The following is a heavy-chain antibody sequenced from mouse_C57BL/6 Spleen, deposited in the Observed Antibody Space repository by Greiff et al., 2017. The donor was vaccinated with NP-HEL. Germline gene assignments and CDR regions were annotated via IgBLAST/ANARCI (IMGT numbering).Heavy chain of an antibody. CDR1: GYSITSGYY. Sequence: ESGPGLVKPSQSLSLTCSVTGYSITSGYYWNWIRQFPGNKLEWMGYISYDGSNNYNPSLKNRISITRDTSKNQFFLKLNSVTTEDTATYYCARGGFYDGYSNYFDYWGQGTTLTVSS. D-gene: IGHD2-3*01. V-gene: IGHV3-6*01. J-gene: IGHJ2*01. CDR3: ARGGFYDGYSNYFDY. CDR2: ISYDGSN.